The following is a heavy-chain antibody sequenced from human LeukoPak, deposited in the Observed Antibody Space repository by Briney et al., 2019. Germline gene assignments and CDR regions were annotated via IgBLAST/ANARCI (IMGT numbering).Heavy chain of an antibody. V-gene: IGHV4-31*03. D-gene: IGHD2-2*01. CDR2: IYYSGST. Sequence: PSHTLSLTCTVSGGSLSRGGEYWTSIRKHPGKGLEWIGYIYYSGSTHYNPSLKSRVTVSVDTSKNHFSLKLASVTAADTAVYYCANKVDCSTTSCYHAGYWGQGTLVTVSS. CDR1: GGSLSRGGEY. J-gene: IGHJ4*02. CDR3: ANKVDCSTTSCYHAGY.